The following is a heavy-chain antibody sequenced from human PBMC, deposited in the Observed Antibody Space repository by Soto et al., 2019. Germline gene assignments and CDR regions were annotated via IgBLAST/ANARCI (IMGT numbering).Heavy chain of an antibody. Sequence: GGSLRLSCTASGFTFGDYAMSWFRQAPGKGLEWVGFIRSKAYGGTTEYAASVKGRFTISRDDSKSIAYLQMNSLKTEDTAVYYCSLLYFDCLLEQYCSGGSCHYFDYWGQGTLVTVSS. CDR1: GFTFGDYA. CDR3: SLLYFDCLLEQYCSGGSCHYFDY. D-gene: IGHD2-15*01. V-gene: IGHV3-49*03. CDR2: IRSKAYGGTT. J-gene: IGHJ4*02.